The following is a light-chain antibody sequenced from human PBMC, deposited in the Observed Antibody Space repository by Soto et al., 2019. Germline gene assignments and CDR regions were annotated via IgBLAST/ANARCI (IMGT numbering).Light chain of an antibody. J-gene: IGLJ1*01. Sequence: QSALTQPASVSGSRGQSITISCTGTSSDVGAYNSVSWYQQYPGKAPKLMMYEVSNRPSGVSDRFSGSKSGNTASLTISGLQTGDEADFYCSSYRSSSTYVFGTGTKLTVL. CDR1: SSDVGAYNS. V-gene: IGLV2-14*01. CDR3: SSYRSSSTYV. CDR2: EVS.